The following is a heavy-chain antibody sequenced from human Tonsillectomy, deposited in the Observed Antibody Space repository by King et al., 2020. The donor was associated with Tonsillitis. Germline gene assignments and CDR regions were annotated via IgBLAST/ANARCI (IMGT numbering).Heavy chain of an antibody. V-gene: IGHV4-34*01. CDR2: INHSGST. D-gene: IGHD3-22*01. CDR3: ARLDFRFPLGDSSDLTSWYFDL. CDR1: GGSFSGYY. Sequence: VQLQQSGAGLLKPSETLSLTCAVYGGSFSGYYWSWIRQPPGKGLEWIGEINHSGSTNYNPSLKSRVTISVDTSKNQFSLKLSSVTAADTAVYYCARLDFRFPLGDSSDLTSWYFDLWGRGTLVTVSS. J-gene: IGHJ2*01.